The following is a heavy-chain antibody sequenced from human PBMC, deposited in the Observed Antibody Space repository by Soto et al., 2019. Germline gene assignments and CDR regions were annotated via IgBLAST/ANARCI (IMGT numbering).Heavy chain of an antibody. D-gene: IGHD6-13*01. J-gene: IGHJ4*02. Sequence: SETLSLTCTVSGGSISSSSYYWGWIRQPPGKGLEWIGSIYYSGSTYYNPSLKSRVTISVDTSKNQFSLKLSSVTAADTAVYYCARHYASYSSSWYYFDYWGQGTLVTVSS. CDR1: GGSISSSSYY. CDR2: IYYSGST. V-gene: IGHV4-39*01. CDR3: ARHYASYSSSWYYFDY.